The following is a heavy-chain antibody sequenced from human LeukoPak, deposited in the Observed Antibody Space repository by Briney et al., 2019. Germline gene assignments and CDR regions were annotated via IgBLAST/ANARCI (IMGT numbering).Heavy chain of an antibody. CDR2: IYYSGST. D-gene: IGHD5-18*01. CDR3: ARDGLIHAFDI. Sequence: SETLSLTCTASGGSISSYYWSWIRQPPGKGLEWIGYIYYSGSTNYNPSLKSRVTISVDTSKNQFSLKLSSVTAADTAAYYCARDGLIHAFDIWGQGTMVTVSS. CDR1: GGSISSYY. J-gene: IGHJ3*02. V-gene: IGHV4-59*01.